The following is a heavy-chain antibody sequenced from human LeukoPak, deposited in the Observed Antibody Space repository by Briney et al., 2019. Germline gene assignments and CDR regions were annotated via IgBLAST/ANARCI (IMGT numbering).Heavy chain of an antibody. D-gene: IGHD6-13*01. V-gene: IGHV1-46*01. CDR2: INPSGGST. CDR3: ARVGGIAAAGFDY. J-gene: IGHJ4*02. Sequence: ASVKVSCKASGYTFTSYYMPWVRQASGQGLEWMGIINPSGGSTSYAQKFQGRVTMTRDMSTSTVYMELSSLRSEDTAVYYCARVGGIAAAGFDYWGQGTLVTVSS. CDR1: GYTFTSYY.